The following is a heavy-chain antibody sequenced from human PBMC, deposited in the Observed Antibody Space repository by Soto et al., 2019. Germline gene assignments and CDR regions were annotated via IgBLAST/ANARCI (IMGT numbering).Heavy chain of an antibody. CDR2: INHSGST. D-gene: IGHD3-22*01. Sequence: QVQLQQWGAGLLKPSETLSLTCAVYGGSFSGYYWSWIRQPPGKGLEWIGEINHSGSTNYNPSLKSRVTISVDTSKNQFSLKLSSVTAADTAVYYCARGRSRRIVVAQHAFDIWGQGTMVTVSS. CDR3: ARGRSRRIVVAQHAFDI. CDR1: GGSFSGYY. J-gene: IGHJ3*02. V-gene: IGHV4-34*01.